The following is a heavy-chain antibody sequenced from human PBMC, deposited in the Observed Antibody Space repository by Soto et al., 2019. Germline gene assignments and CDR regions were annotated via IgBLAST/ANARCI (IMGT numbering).Heavy chain of an antibody. CDR3: ARGAITIFGVVIQHDAFDI. CDR1: GYTFTSYD. V-gene: IGHV1-8*01. Sequence: ASVKVSCKASGYTFTSYDINWVRQATGQGLEWMGWMNPNSGNTGYAQKFQGRVTMTRNTSISTVYMELSSLRSEDTAVYYCARGAITIFGVVIQHDAFDIWGQGTMVTVSS. CDR2: MNPNSGNT. D-gene: IGHD3-3*01. J-gene: IGHJ3*02.